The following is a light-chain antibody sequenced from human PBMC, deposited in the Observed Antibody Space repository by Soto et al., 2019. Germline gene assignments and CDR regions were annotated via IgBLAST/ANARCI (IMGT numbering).Light chain of an antibody. Sequence: IVWTQSPATLYLSPEERATLSCRASQSVSSYLAWYQQKPGQAPRLLSYDASNRATGIPARFSGSGSGTDFTLSISSLEPEDCAVYYCQQRSNWLTFGGGTKVQIK. CDR3: QQRSNWLT. CDR2: DAS. J-gene: IGKJ4*01. CDR1: QSVSSY. V-gene: IGKV3-11*01.